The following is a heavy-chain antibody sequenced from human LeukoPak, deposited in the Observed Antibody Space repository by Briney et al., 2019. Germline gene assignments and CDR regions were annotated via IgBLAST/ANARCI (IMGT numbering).Heavy chain of an antibody. V-gene: IGHV1-18*01. Sequence: ASVKVSCKASGYTFTSYGISWVRQAPGQGIEWMGWISAYNGNTNYAQKLQGRVTMTTDTSTSTAYMGLRSLRSDDTAVHYCARDLGDYVWGSYRTFFDYWGQGTLVTVSS. CDR2: ISAYNGNT. J-gene: IGHJ4*02. D-gene: IGHD3-16*02. CDR3: ARDLGDYVWGSYRTFFDY. CDR1: GYTFTSYG.